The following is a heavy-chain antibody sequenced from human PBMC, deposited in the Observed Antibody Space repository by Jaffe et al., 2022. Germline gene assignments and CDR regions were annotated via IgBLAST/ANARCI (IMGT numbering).Heavy chain of an antibody. CDR3: ARTLSGGRFFDY. J-gene: IGHJ4*02. V-gene: IGHV4-4*02. Sequence: QVQLQESGPGLVKPSETLSLTCAVSGGSISSSNWWSWIRQPPGRGLEWIAEIDHSGYTKYNPSLKSRVTISVDKSNNQFSLKLSSVTAADTAVYYCARTLSGGRFFDYWGQGTLVTVSS. D-gene: IGHD3-10*01. CDR2: IDHSGYT. CDR1: GGSISSSNW.